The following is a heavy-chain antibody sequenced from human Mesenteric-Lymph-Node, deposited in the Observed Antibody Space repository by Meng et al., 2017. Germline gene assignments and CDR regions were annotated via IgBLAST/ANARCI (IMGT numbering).Heavy chain of an antibody. Sequence: GSLRLSCTVSGASISSSYWSWIRQPAGKGLEWIGRMSASGTTSQNPSLTGRLTMSVDTSKNQFSLKLSSVTAADTAVYFCARETHDYHRSGFLLDFWGQGTLVTVSS. D-gene: IGHD3-22*01. J-gene: IGHJ4*02. CDR2: MSASGTT. CDR3: ARETHDYHRSGFLLDF. V-gene: IGHV4-4*07. CDR1: GASISSSY.